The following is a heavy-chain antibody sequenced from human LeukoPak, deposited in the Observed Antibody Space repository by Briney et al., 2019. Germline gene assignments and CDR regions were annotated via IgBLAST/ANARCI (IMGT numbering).Heavy chain of an antibody. D-gene: IGHD3-22*01. CDR1: GYTLTELS. Sequence: ASVKVSCKVSGYTLTELSMHWVRQAPGKGLEWMGGFDPEDGETIYAQKFQGRVTMTEDTSTDTAYMELSSLRSEGTAVYYCATDLGYYDSSGYLYWGQGTLVTVSS. J-gene: IGHJ4*02. V-gene: IGHV1-24*01. CDR3: ATDLGYYDSSGYLY. CDR2: FDPEDGET.